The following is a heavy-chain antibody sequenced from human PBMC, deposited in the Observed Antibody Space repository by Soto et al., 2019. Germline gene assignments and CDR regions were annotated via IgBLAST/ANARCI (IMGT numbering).Heavy chain of an antibody. V-gene: IGHV1-2*04. Sequence: QVQLVQSGAEVKKPGASVKVSCKASGYTFTGYYMHWVRQAPGQGLELMGWINPNSGGTNYAQKFQGWVTMPRDTSFSTAYMELSRVRSDDTAVYYCASGESPSGSGSTNEGFDYWGQGTLVTVSS. CDR1: GYTFTGYY. CDR3: ASGESPSGSGSTNEGFDY. D-gene: IGHD3-10*01. CDR2: INPNSGGT. J-gene: IGHJ4*02.